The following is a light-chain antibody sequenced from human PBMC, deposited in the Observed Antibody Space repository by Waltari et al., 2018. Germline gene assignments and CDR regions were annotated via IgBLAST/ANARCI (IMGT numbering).Light chain of an antibody. CDR1: SGDIGNYKF. J-gene: IGLJ3*02. CDR3: SSYTTTSSWV. Sequence: QSALTQPASVSGSPGQSITISCTGTSGDIGNYKFVSWYQQEPGRAPKLIVYDVSQRRSGVSNRFSGSKSGNTASLTISGVQAEDEADYYCSSYTTTSSWVFGGGTKLTVL. V-gene: IGLV2-14*01. CDR2: DVS.